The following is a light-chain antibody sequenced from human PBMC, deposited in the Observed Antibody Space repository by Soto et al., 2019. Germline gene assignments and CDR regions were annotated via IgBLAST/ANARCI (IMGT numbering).Light chain of an antibody. CDR3: SSYTSRDTVI. J-gene: IGLJ2*01. CDR2: EIS. V-gene: IGLV2-14*01. CDR1: SSDVGAYDH. Sequence: HSALTQPASVYVSPGQSITISCSGTSSDVGAYDHVSWYQQYPGKAPKFIIFEISNRPSGISSRFSGSRSGNTASLTISRLQAEDEAYYYCSSYTSRDTVIFGGGTKVTVL.